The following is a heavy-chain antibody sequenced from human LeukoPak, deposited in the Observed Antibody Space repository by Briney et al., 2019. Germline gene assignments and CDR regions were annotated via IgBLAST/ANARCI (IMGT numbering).Heavy chain of an antibody. V-gene: IGHV1-18*01. D-gene: IGHD3-10*01. CDR1: GYTFTSYG. CDR3: ARKAGYYYRDV. Sequence: ASVTVSCKASGYTFTSYGISWVRQAPGQGLEWMGWISAYNGNTNYAQKLQGRVTMTTDTSTSTDYMELRSLRSDDTAVYYCARKAGYYYRDVWGKGTTVTVSS. J-gene: IGHJ6*03. CDR2: ISAYNGNT.